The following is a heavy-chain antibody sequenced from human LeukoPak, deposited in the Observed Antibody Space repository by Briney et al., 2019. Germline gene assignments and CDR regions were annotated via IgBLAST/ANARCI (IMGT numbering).Heavy chain of an antibody. V-gene: IGHV3-23*01. D-gene: IGHD6-13*01. CDR3: AKDVAAAELGAFDI. CDR1: GFTFNTYV. J-gene: IGHJ3*02. CDR2: ITGGGIT. Sequence: GSLRLSCVASGFTFNTYVMSWVRQAPGKGLEWVATITGGGITYYADLVKGRFTVSRDNSRNTLYLQMNSLRAEDTAVYYCAKDVAAAELGAFDIWGQGTMVTVSS.